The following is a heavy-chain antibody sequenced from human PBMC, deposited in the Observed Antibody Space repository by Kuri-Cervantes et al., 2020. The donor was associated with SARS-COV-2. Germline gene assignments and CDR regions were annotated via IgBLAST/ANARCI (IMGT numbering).Heavy chain of an antibody. Sequence: ASVNVSCKASGYTFTSYYMHWVRQAPGQGLEWLGWVDTNPFIATYAQGFTGRFVFSLDTSVSTAYLQISSLKAEDTAVYYCGRGYCSNGVCLDSWGQGTLVTVSS. V-gene: IGHV7-4-1*02. D-gene: IGHD2-8*01. CDR2: VDTNPFIA. CDR1: GYTFTSYY. J-gene: IGHJ4*02. CDR3: GRGYCSNGVCLDS.